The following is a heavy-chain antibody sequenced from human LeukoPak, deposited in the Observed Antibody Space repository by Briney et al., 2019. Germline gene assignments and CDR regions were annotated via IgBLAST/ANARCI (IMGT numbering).Heavy chain of an antibody. CDR3: AKTQGYYDA. D-gene: IGHD2-15*01. CDR1: GFTVSNYA. Sequence: GGSPRLSCVASGFTVSNYAMTWVRQAPGKGLELVSGIWGADDKTVYGDAVKGRFTISRDNSKNTLYLQTNSLRADDTAVYYCAKTQGYYDAWGQGALVTVSS. V-gene: IGHV3-23*01. J-gene: IGHJ5*02. CDR2: IWGADDKT.